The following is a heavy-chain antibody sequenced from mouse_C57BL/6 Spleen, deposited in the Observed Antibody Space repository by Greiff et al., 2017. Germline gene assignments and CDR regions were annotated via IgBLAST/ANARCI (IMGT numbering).Heavy chain of an antibody. J-gene: IGHJ3*01. V-gene: IGHV6-6*01. D-gene: IGHD1-1*01. CDR2: IRNKANNHAT. CDR1: GFTFSDAW. Sequence: EVKLMESGGGLVQPGGSMKLSCAASGFTFSDAWMDWVRQSPEKGLEWVAEIRNKANNHATYYAESVKGRFTISRDDSKSSVYLQMNSLRAEDTGIYYCSYGSSKAYWGQGTLVTVSA. CDR3: SYGSSKAY.